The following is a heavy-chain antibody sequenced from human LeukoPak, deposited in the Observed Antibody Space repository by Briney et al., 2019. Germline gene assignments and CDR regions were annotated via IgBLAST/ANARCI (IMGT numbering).Heavy chain of an antibody. V-gene: IGHV4-4*07. CDR2: IYSSGST. CDR1: DGSFSTYY. J-gene: IGHJ5*02. CDR3: ARGPRGGLRGSGTWFDT. D-gene: IGHD3-10*01. Sequence: PSETLSLNCIVSDGSFSTYYWNWIRQPVGKGLEWIGRIYSSGSTSYNPSLESRVTMSVDTSKNHFSLNLSSVTAADTAVYYCARGPRGGLRGSGTWFDTWGQGILVTVSS.